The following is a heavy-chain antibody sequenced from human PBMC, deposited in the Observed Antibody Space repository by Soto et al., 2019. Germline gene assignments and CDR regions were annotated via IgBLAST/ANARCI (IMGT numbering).Heavy chain of an antibody. CDR3: ATAGVQVVPAAMLDY. Sequence: GGSLRLSCAASGFTFSSHAMSWVRQAPGKGLEWVSAISGSGGSTYYADSVKGRFTISRDNSKNTLYLQMNSLRVEDTAVYHCATAGVQVVPAAMLDYWGQGTLVTVSS. V-gene: IGHV3-23*01. CDR2: ISGSGGST. J-gene: IGHJ4*02. D-gene: IGHD2-2*01. CDR1: GFTFSSHA.